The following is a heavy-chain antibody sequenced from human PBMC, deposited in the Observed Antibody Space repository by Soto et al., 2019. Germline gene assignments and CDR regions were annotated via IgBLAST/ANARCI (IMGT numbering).Heavy chain of an antibody. CDR3: ARAEVTAVFGF. CDR2: IRGNGDRT. D-gene: IGHD2-21*02. J-gene: IGHJ4*02. CDR1: GFAFSNYA. Sequence: EEQLLESGGALVVPGGSLRLSCAASGFAFSNYAMTWVRQAPGKGLEWVSSIRGNGDRTYNAASVKGRFTISRDNSKSTLFLQMTSLRADDTAEYCCARAEVTAVFGFWGQGTLVTVSS. V-gene: IGHV3-23*01.